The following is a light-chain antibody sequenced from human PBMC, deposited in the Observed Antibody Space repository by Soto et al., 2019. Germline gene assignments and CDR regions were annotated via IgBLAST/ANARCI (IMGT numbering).Light chain of an antibody. CDR3: QHYGSSPR. J-gene: IGKJ1*01. CDR1: QNINNNY. V-gene: IGKV3-20*01. CDR2: DAS. Sequence: VLTQSPGTLSLSPGGRATLSCRASQNINNNYLAWYQHKPGQAPRLLIYDASLRATGVPDRFSGSGSGTDFTLTITRLEPDDSAVYYCQHYGSSPRFGQGTKVDIK.